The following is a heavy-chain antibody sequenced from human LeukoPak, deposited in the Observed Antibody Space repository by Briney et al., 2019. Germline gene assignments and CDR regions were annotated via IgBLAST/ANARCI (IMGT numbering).Heavy chain of an antibody. V-gene: IGHV1-46*01. CDR3: ARTRGRGPSVEMATRVFDY. CDR1: GYTFTSYY. D-gene: IGHD5-24*01. Sequence: ASVKVSCKASGYTFTSYYMHWVRQAPGQGLEWMGIINPSGGSTSYAQKFQGRVTMTRDTSTSTVYMELSNLRSEDTAVYYCARTRGRGPSVEMATRVFDYWGQGTLVTVSS. CDR2: INPSGGST. J-gene: IGHJ4*02.